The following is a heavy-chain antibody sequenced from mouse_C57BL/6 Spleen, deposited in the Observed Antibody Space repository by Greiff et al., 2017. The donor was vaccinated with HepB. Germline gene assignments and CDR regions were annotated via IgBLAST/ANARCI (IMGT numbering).Heavy chain of an antibody. J-gene: IGHJ3*01. CDR3: ASDYGNSFAY. V-gene: IGHV1-22*01. CDR2: INPNNGGT. CDR1: GYTFTDYN. D-gene: IGHD2-1*01. Sequence: EVKLQESGPELVKPGASVKMSCKASGYTFTDYNMHWVKQSHGKSLEWIGYINPNNGGTSYNQKFKGKATLTVNKSSSTAYMELRSLTSEDSAVYYCASDYGNSFAYWGQGPLVTVSA.